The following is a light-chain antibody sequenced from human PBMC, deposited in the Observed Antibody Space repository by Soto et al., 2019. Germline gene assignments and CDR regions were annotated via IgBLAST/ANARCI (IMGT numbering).Light chain of an antibody. J-gene: IGKJ2*01. CDR2: GAS. V-gene: IGKV3D-15*01. CDR1: QSVSSN. CDR3: QQYNSWQS. Sequence: EIVMTQSPATLSVSPGERAILSCRASQSVSSNLAWYQQKPGQAPRLLIYGASTRATGIPARFSGSGSGTEFTLTISSVQSEDFAVYYCQQYNSWQSFGQGTKLEIK.